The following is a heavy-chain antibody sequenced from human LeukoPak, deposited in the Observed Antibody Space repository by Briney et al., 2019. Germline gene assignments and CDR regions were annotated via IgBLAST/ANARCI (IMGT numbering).Heavy chain of an antibody. CDR2: IYHSGST. V-gene: IGHV4-59*01. CDR1: GGSINSDY. CDR3: ARVGGMTTINNAAFDI. Sequence: TSETLSLTCSVSGGSINSDYWNWIRQPPGKGLEWIGYIYHSGSTNYNPSLKSRVTISIDKSKKQFSLKLISVTAADTAIYYCARVGGMTTINNAAFDIWGQGTMVTVSS. D-gene: IGHD4-4*01. J-gene: IGHJ3*02.